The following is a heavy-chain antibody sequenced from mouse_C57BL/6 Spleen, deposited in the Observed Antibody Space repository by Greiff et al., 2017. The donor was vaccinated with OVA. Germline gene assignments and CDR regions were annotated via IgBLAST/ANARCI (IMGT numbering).Heavy chain of an antibody. V-gene: IGHV1-64*01. CDR3: VRGGYGSSPYYAMDY. CDR1: GYTFTSYW. J-gene: IGHJ4*01. D-gene: IGHD1-1*01. Sequence: QVQLQQPGAELVKPGASVKLSCKASGYTFTSYWMHWVKQRPGQGLEWIGMIHPNSGSTNYNEKFKSKATLTVDKSSSTAYMQLSSLTSEDSAVYYCVRGGYGSSPYYAMDYWVQGTSVTVSS. CDR2: IHPNSGST.